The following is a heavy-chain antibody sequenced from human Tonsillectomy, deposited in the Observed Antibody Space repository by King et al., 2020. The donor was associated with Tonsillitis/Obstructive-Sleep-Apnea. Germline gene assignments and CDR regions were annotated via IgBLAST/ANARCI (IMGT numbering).Heavy chain of an antibody. CDR3: AKDHGLAGYFYYMDV. V-gene: IGHV3-9*01. J-gene: IGHJ6*03. Sequence: VQLVESGGGLVQPGRSLRLSCAASGFTFDDYAMHWVRQTPGKGLEWVSGISWNSRRIGYADSVKGRFTISRDNVKSSLYLEMNSLRVEDTALYYCAKDHGLAGYFYYMDVWGKGTTVTVS. CDR2: ISWNSRRI. D-gene: IGHD2-21*01. CDR1: GFTFDDYA.